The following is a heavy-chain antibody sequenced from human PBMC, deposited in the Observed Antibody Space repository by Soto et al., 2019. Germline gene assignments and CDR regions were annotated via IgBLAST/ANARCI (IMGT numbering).Heavy chain of an antibody. Sequence: ASVKVSCKASGYTFTSYGISWVRQAPGQGLEWMGWISAYNGNTNYAQKLQGRVTMTTDTSTSTAYMELRSLRSDDTAVYYCARDSSWYVSSQYFQHWGQGTLVTVSS. J-gene: IGHJ1*01. D-gene: IGHD6-13*01. CDR2: ISAYNGNT. V-gene: IGHV1-18*01. CDR1: GYTFTSYG. CDR3: ARDSSWYVSSQYFQH.